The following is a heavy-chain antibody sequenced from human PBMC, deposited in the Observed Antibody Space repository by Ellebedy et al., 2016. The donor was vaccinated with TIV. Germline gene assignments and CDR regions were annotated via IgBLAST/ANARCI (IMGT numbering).Heavy chain of an antibody. CDR2: ISGSGGST. D-gene: IGHD1-26*01. CDR3: AKDARIVGATIYGMDV. J-gene: IGHJ6*02. CDR1: GFTFRNHA. Sequence: GESLKISCSVSGFTFRNHAMSWVRQAPGKGLEWVSAISGSGGSTYYADSVKGRFTISRDNSKNTLYLQMNSLRAEDTAVYYCAKDARIVGATIYGMDVWGQGTTVTVSS. V-gene: IGHV3-23*01.